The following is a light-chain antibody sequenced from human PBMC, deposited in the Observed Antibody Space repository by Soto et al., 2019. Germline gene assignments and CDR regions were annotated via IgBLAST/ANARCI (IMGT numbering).Light chain of an antibody. V-gene: IGKV1-5*03. CDR3: QQYNDNWT. CDR1: QSISSW. Sequence: DIQMTQSPSTLSASVGDRVTITCRASQSISSWLAWYQQKPGKAPRLLIYKASNLESGVPSRFSGSGSGTEFTLTISSPQPDDSATYYCQQYNDNWTFGQGTKVDIK. CDR2: KAS. J-gene: IGKJ1*01.